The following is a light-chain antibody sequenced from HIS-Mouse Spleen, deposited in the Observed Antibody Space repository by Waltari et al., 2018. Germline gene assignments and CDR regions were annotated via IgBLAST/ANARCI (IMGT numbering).Light chain of an antibody. J-gene: IGKJ2*01. CDR3: QQYYSTPYT. CDR2: WAS. V-gene: IGKV4-1*01. Sequence: DIVMTQSPDSLAVSLGERATINCKSSQSVLYSSNNTNYLAWYQQKPGQPPKLLIYWASTLESGVPDRFSGSGSGTEFTLTISSLQAEDVAVYYCQQYYSTPYTFGQGTKLEIK. CDR1: QSVLYSSNNTNY.